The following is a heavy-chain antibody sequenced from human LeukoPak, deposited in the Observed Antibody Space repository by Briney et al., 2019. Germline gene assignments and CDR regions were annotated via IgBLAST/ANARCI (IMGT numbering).Heavy chain of an antibody. Sequence: ASVKVSCKASGYTFTSYDINWVRQATGQGLEWMGWMSPNSGNTGYAQKFQGRVTMTRNTSISTAYMELSSLRSEDTAVYYCARGWGRKYYYDSSGYSLLGYWGQGTLVTVSS. CDR2: MSPNSGNT. CDR1: GYTFTSYD. D-gene: IGHD3-22*01. J-gene: IGHJ4*02. CDR3: ARGWGRKYYYDSSGYSLLGY. V-gene: IGHV1-8*01.